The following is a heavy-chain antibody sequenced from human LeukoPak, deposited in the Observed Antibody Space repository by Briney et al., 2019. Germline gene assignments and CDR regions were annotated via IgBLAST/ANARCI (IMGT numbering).Heavy chain of an antibody. V-gene: IGHV3-53*01. CDR1: GFTVSSNY. J-gene: IGHJ3*02. CDR2: IYSGGST. CDR3: ARDFGSGSYHDAFDI. D-gene: IGHD3-10*01. Sequence: QSGGSLRLSCAASGFTVSSNYMSWVRQAPGKGLEWVSVIYSGGSTYYADSVKGRFTISRDNSKNTLYLQMNSLRAEDTAVYYCARDFGSGSYHDAFDIWGQGTMVTISS.